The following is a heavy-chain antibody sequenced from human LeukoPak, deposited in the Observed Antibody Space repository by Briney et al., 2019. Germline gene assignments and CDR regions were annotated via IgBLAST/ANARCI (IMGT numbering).Heavy chain of an antibody. Sequence: GGSLRLSCAASAFTFSAYAVTWIRQAPGKGLEWVSSIHGSGGSTHYADFVKGRFTVSRDNSKNTLYLQMNSLRVEDTAIYYCAKDPNGDYVGACDFWGQGTMVTVSS. CDR3: AKDPNGDYVGACDF. V-gene: IGHV3-23*01. CDR1: AFTFSAYA. D-gene: IGHD4-17*01. CDR2: IHGSGGST. J-gene: IGHJ3*01.